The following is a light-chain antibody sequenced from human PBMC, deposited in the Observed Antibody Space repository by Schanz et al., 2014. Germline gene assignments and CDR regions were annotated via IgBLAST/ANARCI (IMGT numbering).Light chain of an antibody. CDR2: DDG. CDR3: QVWDSSTVV. CDR1: NLGSKS. J-gene: IGLJ2*01. V-gene: IGLV3-21*03. Sequence: SYELTQPPSVSGAPGKTASITCGGNNLGSKSVHWYQQKPGQAPVLVVYDDGHRPSGIPDRFSGSNSGKTATLTISRVEAGDEAEYYCQVWDSSTVVFGGGTKLTVL.